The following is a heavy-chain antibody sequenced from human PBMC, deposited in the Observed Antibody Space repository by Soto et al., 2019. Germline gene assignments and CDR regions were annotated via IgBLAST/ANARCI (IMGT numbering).Heavy chain of an antibody. CDR2: MNPNSGNT. CDR1: GYTFASYD. D-gene: IGHD3-22*01. J-gene: IGHJ4*02. Sequence: ASVKVSCTDSGYTFASYDSNWVRQATGQRLEWMGWMNPNSGNTGYAQKFQGRVTMTRNTSISTAYMELSSLRSEDTAVYYCERGHYYDSSGYYLFDHWGQGTLVTVSS. V-gene: IGHV1-8*01. CDR3: ERGHYYDSSGYYLFDH.